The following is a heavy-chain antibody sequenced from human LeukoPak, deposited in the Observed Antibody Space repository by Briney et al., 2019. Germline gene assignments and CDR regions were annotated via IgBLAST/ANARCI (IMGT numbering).Heavy chain of an antibody. Sequence: PGESLKISCKGSGYSFTSYWIGWVRQMPGKGLEWMGMIYPGDSDTRYSPSFQGQVTISADKSISTAYLPWSSLKASDTAMYYCARAPLITMIVVAPDAFDIWGQGTMVTVSS. CDR3: ARAPLITMIVVAPDAFDI. D-gene: IGHD3-22*01. J-gene: IGHJ3*02. V-gene: IGHV5-51*01. CDR1: GYSFTSYW. CDR2: IYPGDSDT.